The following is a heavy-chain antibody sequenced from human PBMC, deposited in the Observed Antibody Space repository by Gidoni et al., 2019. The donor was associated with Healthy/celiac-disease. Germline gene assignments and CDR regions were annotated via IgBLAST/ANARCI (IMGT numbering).Heavy chain of an antibody. CDR1: GGSFSGYY. CDR3: ARGSSWRPYWFDP. CDR2: INHSGST. J-gene: IGHJ5*02. D-gene: IGHD1-1*01. Sequence: QVQLQQWGAGLLKPSETLSLTCAVYGGSFSGYYWSWIRQPPGKGLDWIGEINHSGSTNYNPSLKSRVTISVDTSKNQFSLKLSSVTAADTAVYYCARGSSWRPYWFDPWGQGTLVTVSS. V-gene: IGHV4-34*01.